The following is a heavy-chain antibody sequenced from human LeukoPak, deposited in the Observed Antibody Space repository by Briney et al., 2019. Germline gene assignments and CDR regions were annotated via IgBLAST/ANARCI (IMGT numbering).Heavy chain of an antibody. D-gene: IGHD2-2*02. Sequence: ASVKVSCKVSGYTLTELSMHWVRQAPGKGLEWMGGFDPEDGETIYAQKFQGRVTMTEDTSTDTAYMELSSLRSEDTAVYYCATLIIGYCSSTSCYTNYFDYWGQGTLVTVSS. J-gene: IGHJ4*02. CDR1: GYTLTELS. V-gene: IGHV1-24*01. CDR3: ATLIIGYCSSTSCYTNYFDY. CDR2: FDPEDGET.